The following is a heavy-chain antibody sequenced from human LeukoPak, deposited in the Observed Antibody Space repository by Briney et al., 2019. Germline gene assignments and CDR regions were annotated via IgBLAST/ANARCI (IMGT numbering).Heavy chain of an antibody. D-gene: IGHD3-10*01. V-gene: IGHV4-39*07. CDR3: ARLPYGSGYWLHREGRDV. CDR1: GGSISSSSYY. Sequence: SETLSLTCTVSGGSISSSSYYWGWIRQPPGKGLEWIGSIYYSGSTNYNPSLRSRVTISVDTSKNQFSLNLSSVTAADTAVYYCARLPYGSGYWLHREGRDVWGKGTTVTISS. CDR2: IYYSGST. J-gene: IGHJ6*04.